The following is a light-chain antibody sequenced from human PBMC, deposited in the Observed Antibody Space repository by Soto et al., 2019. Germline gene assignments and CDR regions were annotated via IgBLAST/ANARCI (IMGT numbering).Light chain of an antibody. J-gene: IGKJ3*01. CDR1: QTIATY. Sequence: DIQMTQSPSSLSASVGDRVTITCRASQTIATYLNWYQQKPGKAPKLLIYAASSLQSGVPPRFSGSGSGTDFTLTISSLQPEDFASYYCLQNYYTPFTFGPGTKVDI. V-gene: IGKV1-39*01. CDR2: AAS. CDR3: LQNYYTPFT.